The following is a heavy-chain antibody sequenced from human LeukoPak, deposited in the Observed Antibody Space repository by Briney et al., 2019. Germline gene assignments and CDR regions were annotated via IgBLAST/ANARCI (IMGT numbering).Heavy chain of an antibody. Sequence: SETLSLTCTVSGGSIRSYYWSWIRQPPGKGLEWIGYIYYSGSTNYNPSLKSRVTISVDTSKNQFSLKLSSVTAADTAVYYCARADFGGNPYFDYWGQGTLVTVSS. CDR1: GGSIRSYY. CDR3: ARADFGGNPYFDY. J-gene: IGHJ4*02. D-gene: IGHD4-23*01. V-gene: IGHV4-59*01. CDR2: IYYSGST.